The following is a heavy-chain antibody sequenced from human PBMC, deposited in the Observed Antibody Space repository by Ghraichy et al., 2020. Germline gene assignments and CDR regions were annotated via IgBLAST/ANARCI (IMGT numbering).Heavy chain of an antibody. Sequence: GGPRLSCAASGFTFSSYSMNWVRQAPGKGLEWVSSISSSSSYIYYADSVKGRFTISRDNAKNSLYLQMNSLRAEDTAVYYCARTIVGATTSFDYWGQGTLVTVSS. CDR3: ARTIVGATTSFDY. CDR1: GFTFSSYS. D-gene: IGHD1-26*01. J-gene: IGHJ4*02. CDR2: ISSSSSYI. V-gene: IGHV3-21*01.